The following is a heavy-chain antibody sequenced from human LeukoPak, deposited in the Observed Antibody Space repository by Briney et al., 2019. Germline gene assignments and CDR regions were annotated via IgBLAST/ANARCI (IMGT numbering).Heavy chain of an antibody. Sequence: GGSLRLSCAASGFIFTIYWMSWVREARGKGGEGVANIKQGGTEKYCVDSVRGGFTISRDNEKNSLYLQMTSLRAEDTAVYYCARVRCSGGSCYMGIYYYYMDVWGKGTTLTVSS. D-gene: IGHD2-15*01. J-gene: IGHJ6*03. V-gene: IGHV3-7*01. CDR2: IKQGGTEK. CDR1: GFIFTIYW. CDR3: ARVRCSGGSCYMGIYYYYMDV.